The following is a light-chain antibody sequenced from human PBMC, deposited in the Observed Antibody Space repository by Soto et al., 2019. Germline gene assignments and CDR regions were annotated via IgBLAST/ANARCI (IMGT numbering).Light chain of an antibody. CDR2: GAF. Sequence: EIVLTQSPGTLSLSPGERATLNCRASQSISISSLAWYRQKPGQAPRLLIYGAFNRATGIPDRFSGGGSGTDFTLTITRLEPEDFAVYYCQYYGNSPLTFGQGTKVDIK. J-gene: IGKJ1*01. CDR3: QYYGNSPLT. CDR1: QSISISS. V-gene: IGKV3-20*01.